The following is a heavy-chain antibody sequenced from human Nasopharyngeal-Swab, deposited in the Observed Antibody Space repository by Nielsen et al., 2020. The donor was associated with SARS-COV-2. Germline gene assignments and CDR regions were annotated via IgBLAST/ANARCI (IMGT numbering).Heavy chain of an antibody. Sequence: ASVKVSCKASGDTFTLYDVIWVRQATGQGLEWMGRMNRKTGNTGYAQKFQGRVTMTRNTSISTAYMELSSLTSEDTAVYYCARGYSGGYRAYWGQGTLVTVSS. J-gene: IGHJ4*02. CDR2: MNRKTGNT. CDR3: ARGYSGGYRAY. D-gene: IGHD1-26*01. V-gene: IGHV1-8*01. CDR1: GDTFTLYD.